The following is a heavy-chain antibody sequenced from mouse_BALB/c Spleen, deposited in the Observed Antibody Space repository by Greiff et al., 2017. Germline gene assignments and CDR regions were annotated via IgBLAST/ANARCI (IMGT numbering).Heavy chain of an antibody. V-gene: IGHV3-2*02. J-gene: IGHJ3*01. CDR2: ISYSGST. Sequence: EVQGVESGPGLVKPSQSLSLTCTVTGYSITSDYAWNWIRQFPGNKLEWMGYISYSGSTSYNPSLKSRISITRDTSKNQFFLQLNSVTTEDTATYYCARRGYYGSSYWFAYWGQGTLVTVSA. D-gene: IGHD1-1*01. CDR3: ARRGYYGSSYWFAY. CDR1: GYSITSDYA.